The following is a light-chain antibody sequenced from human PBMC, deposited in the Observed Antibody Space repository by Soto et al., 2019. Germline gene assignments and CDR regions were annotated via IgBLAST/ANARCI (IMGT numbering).Light chain of an antibody. CDR2: LDSDGSH. CDR3: QTWDTRSYWV. Sequence: QLVLTQSPSTSASLGASVKLTCTLTSGHSDYAIAWHQQQPERGPRYLMKLDSDGSHTKGDGIPDRFSGSSSGAERYLTISSLQSEDEADYYCQTWDTRSYWVFGGGTKVTVL. CDR1: SGHSDYA. J-gene: IGLJ3*02. V-gene: IGLV4-69*01.